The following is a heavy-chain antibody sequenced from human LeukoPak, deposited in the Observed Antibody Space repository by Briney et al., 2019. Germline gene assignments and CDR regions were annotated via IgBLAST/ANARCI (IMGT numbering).Heavy chain of an antibody. J-gene: IGHJ4*02. CDR3: ARGKSLVGY. CDR1: GGSISSYY. V-gene: IGHV4-59*01. Sequence: PSETLSLTCTVSGGSISSYYWSWIRQPPGKGLEWIGYIYYSGSTNYNPSLKSRVTISVDTSKNQFSLKLSSVTAADTAVYYCARGKSLVGYWGQGTLVTVPS. CDR2: IYYSGST.